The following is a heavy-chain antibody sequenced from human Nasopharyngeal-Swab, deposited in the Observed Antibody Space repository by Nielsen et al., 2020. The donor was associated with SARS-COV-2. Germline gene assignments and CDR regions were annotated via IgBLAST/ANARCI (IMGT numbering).Heavy chain of an antibody. CDR2: INHSGST. V-gene: IGHV4-34*01. Sequence: PGKGLEWIGEINHSGSTNYNPSLKSRVTISVDTSKNQFSLKLSSVTAADTAVYYCARGKRSNYFRVSPPNWFDPWGQGTLVPSPQ. D-gene: IGHD2/OR15-2a*01. CDR3: ARGKRSNYFRVSPPNWFDP. J-gene: IGHJ5*02.